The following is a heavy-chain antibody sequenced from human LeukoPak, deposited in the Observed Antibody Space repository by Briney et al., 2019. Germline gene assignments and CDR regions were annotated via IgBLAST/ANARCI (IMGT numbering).Heavy chain of an antibody. V-gene: IGHV3-20*04. D-gene: IGHD3-10*01. J-gene: IGHJ5*02. CDR1: GFTFSEYG. CDR3: AKGGYGDLGFDP. CDR2: INWIGDST. Sequence: GGSLRLSCVTSGFTFSEYGMSWVRQVPGKGLEWVSGINWIGDSTGYADSVKGRFTISRDNSKNTLYLQMNSLRAEDTAVYYCAKGGYGDLGFDPWGQGTLVTVSS.